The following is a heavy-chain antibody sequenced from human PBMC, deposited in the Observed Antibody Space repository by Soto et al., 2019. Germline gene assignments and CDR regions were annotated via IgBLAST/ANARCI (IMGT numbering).Heavy chain of an antibody. CDR3: AKDPTSYDSSAQFDS. CDR1: GFSFSIYA. Sequence: GGSLRLSCAASGFSFSIYAMNWVRQAPGNGLDWVSGISGGGGSTYHADSVKGRFTISRDNSKNTLYLQMNSLRAEDTAVYYCAKDPTSYDSSAQFDSWGQGTLVTVSS. D-gene: IGHD3-22*01. J-gene: IGHJ4*02. CDR2: ISGGGGST. V-gene: IGHV3-23*01.